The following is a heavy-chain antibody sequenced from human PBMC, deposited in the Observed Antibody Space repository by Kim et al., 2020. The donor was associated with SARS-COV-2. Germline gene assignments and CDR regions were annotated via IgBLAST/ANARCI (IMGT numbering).Heavy chain of an antibody. CDR3: ARAVGQNIVRENYYYYYGMDV. D-gene: IGHD3-10*01. Sequence: SETLSLTCTVSGGSISSGGYYWSWIRQHPGKGLEWIGYIYYSGSTHYNPSLKSRVTISVDTSKNQFSLKLSSVTAAGTAAYYCARAVGQNIVRENYYYYYGMDVWGKETTVTVSS. CDR1: GGSISSGGYY. CDR2: IYYSGST. J-gene: IGHJ6*04. V-gene: IGHV4-31*03.